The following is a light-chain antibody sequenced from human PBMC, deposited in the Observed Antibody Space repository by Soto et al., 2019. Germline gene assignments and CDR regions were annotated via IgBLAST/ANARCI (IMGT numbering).Light chain of an antibody. CDR1: QSLGSN. CDR2: GAS. J-gene: IGKJ5*01. V-gene: IGKV3D-15*01. Sequence: EIVMTQSPATLSVSPGERATLSCRASQSLGSNLGWYQQKPGQAPRLLIYGASTGATGIPDRFSGSGSGTEFTLTISSLQSEDFAVYYCQHCNNWSAFGQGTRLEIK. CDR3: QHCNNWSA.